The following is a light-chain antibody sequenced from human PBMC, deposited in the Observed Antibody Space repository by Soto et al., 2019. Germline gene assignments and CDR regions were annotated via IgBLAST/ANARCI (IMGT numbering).Light chain of an antibody. V-gene: IGLV2-14*01. J-gene: IGLJ1*01. CDR2: DVT. CDR3: CSYTSIRTYV. CDR1: RSYVGGFNF. Sequence: QSALTQPASVSGSPGQSITISCTGTRSYVGGFNFVSWYQQYPGKAPKVIIYDVTDRPSGVSDRFSGSKSGNTASLTISGLQAEDEADYYCCSYTSIRTYVCGTGIKDT.